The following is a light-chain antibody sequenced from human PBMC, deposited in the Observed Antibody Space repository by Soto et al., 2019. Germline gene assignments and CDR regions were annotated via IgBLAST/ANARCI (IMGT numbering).Light chain of an antibody. Sequence: QAVVTQPPSVSGAPGQRVTISCSGSSSNIGTGYDVHWYQQSPGRAPKLLIYDNSNRPSGVPDRFSGSKSGTSASLAITGLQAEDEADYYCQSYDNRLSGWVFGGGTKLTVL. J-gene: IGLJ3*02. CDR3: QSYDNRLSGWV. CDR2: DNS. CDR1: SSNIGTGYD. V-gene: IGLV1-40*01.